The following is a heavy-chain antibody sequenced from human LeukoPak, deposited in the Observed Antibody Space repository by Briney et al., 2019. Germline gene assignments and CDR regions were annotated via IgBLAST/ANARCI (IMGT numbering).Heavy chain of an antibody. Sequence: GGSLRLSCAASGFSFSSYALHWVHQAPGKGLEWVAVVSYDGSNKYRTDSVKGRFTISRDNSKNTLYLQMNSLRAEDTAVYYCARGITTHSYYAMDVWGQGTTVTVSS. V-gene: IGHV3-30-3*01. CDR1: GFSFSSYA. CDR2: VSYDGSNK. J-gene: IGHJ6*02. CDR3: ARGITTHSYYAMDV. D-gene: IGHD3-3*01.